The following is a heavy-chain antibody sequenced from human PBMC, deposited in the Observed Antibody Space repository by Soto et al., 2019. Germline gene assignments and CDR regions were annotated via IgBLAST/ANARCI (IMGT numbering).Heavy chain of an antibody. D-gene: IGHD2-21*02. CDR3: ARCLRGGDCYSH. CDR2: INPDTGGT. V-gene: IGHV1-2*02. Sequence: GASVKVSCKASGYTFTDNYVHWVRQAPGQGLEWMGWINPDTGGTKYAQKFQGRVTMTRNTSISTAYMELSSLRSEDTAVYYCARCLRGGDCYSHWGQGTLVTVSS. CDR1: GYTFTDNY. J-gene: IGHJ4*02.